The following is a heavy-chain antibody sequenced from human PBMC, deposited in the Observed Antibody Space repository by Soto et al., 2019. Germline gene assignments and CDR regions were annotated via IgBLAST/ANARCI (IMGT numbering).Heavy chain of an antibody. CDR3: ATLTTLQNSGYGTRRYSGMDV. D-gene: IGHD5-12*01. CDR2: IIPLFATP. J-gene: IGHJ6*01. Sequence: QVQLVQSGAEVKKPGSSVRVSCKASGDTFSSYTISWVRQAPGQGLEWMGGIIPLFATPNYAQKFQGRVTISADKSTNTTYMELRSLTSEDTAVYYCATLTTLQNSGYGTRRYSGMDVWGLWTTVTVPS. CDR1: GDTFSSYT. V-gene: IGHV1-69*06.